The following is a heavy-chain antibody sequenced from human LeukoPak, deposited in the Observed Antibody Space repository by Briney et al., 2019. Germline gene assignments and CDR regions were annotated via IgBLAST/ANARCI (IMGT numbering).Heavy chain of an antibody. CDR2: IYYSGST. V-gene: IGHV4-59*01. CDR1: GGSISSYS. D-gene: IGHD5-18*01. Sequence: SETLSLTCTVSGGSISSYSWSWIRQPPGKGLEWIGYIYYSGSTNYNPSLKSRVTISVDTSKNQFSLKLSSVTAADTAVYYCARHGSGYSYGGNWFDPWGQGTLVTVSS. CDR3: ARHGSGYSYGGNWFDP. J-gene: IGHJ5*02.